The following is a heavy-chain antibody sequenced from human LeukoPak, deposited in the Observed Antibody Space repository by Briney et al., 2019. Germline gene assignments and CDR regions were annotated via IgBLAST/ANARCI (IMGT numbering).Heavy chain of an antibody. J-gene: IGHJ5*02. CDR2: INPSGGST. CDR1: GYTFTSYY. V-gene: IGHV1-46*01. D-gene: IGHD2-15*01. Sequence: ASVKVSCKASGYTFTSYYMHWVRQAPGQGLEWMGIINPSGGSTSYAQKFQGRVTMTRDTSTSTVYMELSSLRSDDTAVYYCARGIGDPYCSGGSCYSGGWFDPWGQGTLVTVSS. CDR3: ARGIGDPYCSGGSCYSGGWFDP.